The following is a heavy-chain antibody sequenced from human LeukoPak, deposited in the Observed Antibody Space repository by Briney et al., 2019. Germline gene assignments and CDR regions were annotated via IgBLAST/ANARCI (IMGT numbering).Heavy chain of an antibody. CDR1: GFTFSSYA. D-gene: IGHD2-2*01. CDR2: ISGSGGST. V-gene: IGHV3-23*01. J-gene: IGHJ4*02. CDR3: AKDRWGYCSSTSCLNFDY. Sequence: GGSLRLSCAASGFTFSSYAMSWVRQAPGKGLEWVSAISGSGGSTSYADSVKGRFTISRDNSKNTLYLQMNSLRAEDTAVYYCAKDRWGYCSSTSCLNFDYWGQGTLVTVSS.